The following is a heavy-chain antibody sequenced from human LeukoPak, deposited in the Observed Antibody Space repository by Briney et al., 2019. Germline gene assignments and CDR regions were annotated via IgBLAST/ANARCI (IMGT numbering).Heavy chain of an antibody. V-gene: IGHV3-23*01. D-gene: IGHD1-26*01. CDR2: ISSGGGST. CDR3: AKDRGLVGSTPSNFDY. J-gene: IGHJ4*02. Sequence: GGSLRLSCAASGFTFSSYSMTWVRQAPGKGLEWASAISSGGGSTFSADSVKGRFTISRDNAKNTLYLQMNSLRAEDTAVYYCAKDRGLVGSTPSNFDYWGQGTLVTVSS. CDR1: GFTFSSYS.